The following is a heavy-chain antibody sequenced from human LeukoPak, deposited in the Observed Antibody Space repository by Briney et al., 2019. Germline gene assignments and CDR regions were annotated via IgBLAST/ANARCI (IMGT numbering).Heavy chain of an antibody. D-gene: IGHD5-18*01. CDR2: IRYDGTNK. CDR3: AKLLVGYRYGYADVYDI. J-gene: IGHJ3*02. CDR1: GFTFSSYG. V-gene: IGHV3-30*02. Sequence: PGGSLRLSCAASGFTFSSYGMHWVRQAPGKGLEWVAFIRYDGTNKYYSDSVEGRFTISGDNSKNTLYLQMNSLRAEDTAVYYCAKLLVGYRYGYADVYDIWGQGTVVTVSS.